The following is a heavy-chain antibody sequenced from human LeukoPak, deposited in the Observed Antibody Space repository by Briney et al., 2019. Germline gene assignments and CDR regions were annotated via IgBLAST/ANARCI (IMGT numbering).Heavy chain of an antibody. D-gene: IGHD3-22*01. CDR1: GFTFSNAW. J-gene: IGHJ6*03. CDR2: IKGKSEGGTI. Sequence: GGSLRLSCAASGFTFSNAWMTWVRQAPGRGLEWVGRIKGKSEGGTIDYAAPVKGRFIISRDDSKKMLYLQMNSLKSEDTAVYYCTPDGFVVIGGQHNYVDAWGKGTTVIVSS. CDR3: TPDGFVVIGGQHNYVDA. V-gene: IGHV3-15*01.